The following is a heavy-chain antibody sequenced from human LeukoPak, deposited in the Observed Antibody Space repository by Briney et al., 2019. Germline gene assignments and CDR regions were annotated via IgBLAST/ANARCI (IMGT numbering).Heavy chain of an antibody. Sequence: ASVKVSCKASGGTFSSYTISWVRQAPRQGLEWMGGIIPIFGTTNYAQKFQGGVTITADESTSTAYMELSSLRSEDTAVYFCARGGSSSWHYYFDYWGQGTLVTVSS. CDR1: GGTFSSYT. CDR3: ARGGSSSWHYYFDY. J-gene: IGHJ4*02. D-gene: IGHD6-13*01. CDR2: IIPIFGTT. V-gene: IGHV1-69*13.